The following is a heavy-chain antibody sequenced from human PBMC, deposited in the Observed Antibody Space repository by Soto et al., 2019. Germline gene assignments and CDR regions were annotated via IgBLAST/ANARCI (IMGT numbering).Heavy chain of an antibody. J-gene: IGHJ6*02. Sequence: QVQLRESGPGLVKPSQTLSLTCTVSAGSISSGDYYWSWIRQPPGKGLEWIGYIYYSGNTYYNPSLKSRVNLLVDTSNNQYSLGVSFVTAADTDVYYCARALIQLWPHYYYGMDVWGQGTTVTVSS. D-gene: IGHD5-18*01. CDR3: ARALIQLWPHYYYGMDV. V-gene: IGHV4-30-4*01. CDR1: AGSISSGDYY. CDR2: IYYSGNT.